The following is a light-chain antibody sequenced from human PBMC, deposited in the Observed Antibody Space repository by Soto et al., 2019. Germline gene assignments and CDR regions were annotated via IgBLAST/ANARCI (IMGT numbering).Light chain of an antibody. Sequence: DIEMTQSPSSLSASVGDRVTIACRASQSISNYLNWYQHKPGKVPKLLIYAASSLQSGVPTRFSGSGSGTDFTLTFSSLQPEDFATYYCQQSYGTPLTFGGGTKVEIK. V-gene: IGKV1-39*01. CDR1: QSISNY. CDR3: QQSYGTPLT. CDR2: AAS. J-gene: IGKJ4*01.